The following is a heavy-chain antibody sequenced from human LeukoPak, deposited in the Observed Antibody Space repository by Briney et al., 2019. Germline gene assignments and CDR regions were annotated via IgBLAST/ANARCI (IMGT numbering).Heavy chain of an antibody. Sequence: ASVKVSCKASGGTFSSYAISWVRQAPGQGLEWMGGIIPIFGTANYAQKFQGRVTITTDESTSTAYMELSSLRSEDTAVYYCARVGLGYCSSTSCHGWFDPWGQGTLVTVSS. CDR1: GGTFSSYA. D-gene: IGHD2-2*01. V-gene: IGHV1-69*05. CDR2: IIPIFGTA. J-gene: IGHJ5*02. CDR3: ARVGLGYCSSTSCHGWFDP.